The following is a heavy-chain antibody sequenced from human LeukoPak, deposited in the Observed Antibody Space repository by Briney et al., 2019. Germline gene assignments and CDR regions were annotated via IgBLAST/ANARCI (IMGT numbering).Heavy chain of an antibody. Sequence: SETLSLTCIVSGASINSYYWSWIRQPPGKGLQWIAYLYYSGSNNFNPSLKSRLTISVDTSKNQFSLKLNSVTAADTAVYYCARSGSRPGGGAFDLWGQGTMVTVSS. CDR3: ARSGSRPGGGAFDL. D-gene: IGHD3-10*01. J-gene: IGHJ3*01. CDR2: LYYSGSN. CDR1: GASINSYY. V-gene: IGHV4-59*08.